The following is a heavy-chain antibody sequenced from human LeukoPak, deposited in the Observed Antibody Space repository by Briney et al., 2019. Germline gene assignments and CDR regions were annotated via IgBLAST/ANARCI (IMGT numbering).Heavy chain of an antibody. CDR3: ARDPDYYDDSGYT. Sequence: PSETLSLTCTVSGGSVSSNRYYWGWIRQPPGKGLEWIGSMYYSGGTYYNPSLKSRFTISADTYKNQFSLKLSSVTAADTALYYCARDPDYYDDSGYTWGQGTLVTVSS. D-gene: IGHD3-22*01. J-gene: IGHJ5*02. CDR1: GGSVSSNRYY. CDR2: MYYSGGT. V-gene: IGHV4-39*07.